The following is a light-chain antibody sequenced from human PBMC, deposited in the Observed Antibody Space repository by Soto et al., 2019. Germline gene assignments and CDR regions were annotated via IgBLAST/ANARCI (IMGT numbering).Light chain of an antibody. J-gene: IGLJ2*01. Sequence: QSALTLPASGSGSPGQSMTMSCTGTSSDVGCYNYVSCYQQHPGKAPKLMIYDGSNRPSVVSNRFSGYNSGNTASFPISGLDADHEDAYYGSSYTRSYTLVFVGGTLLTVL. CDR3: SSYTRSYTLV. CDR2: DGS. V-gene: IGLV2-14*01. CDR1: SSDVGCYNY.